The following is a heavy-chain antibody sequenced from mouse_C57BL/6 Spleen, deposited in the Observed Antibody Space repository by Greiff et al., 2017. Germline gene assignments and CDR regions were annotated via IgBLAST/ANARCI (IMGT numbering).Heavy chain of an antibody. V-gene: IGHV1-26*01. Sequence: VQLQQSGAELVKPGASVKLSCKASGYTFTDYYMNWVKQSHGKSLEWIGDINPNNGGTSYNQKFKGKATLTVDKSSSTAYMALRSLTSEDSAVYYCARCLWGWWYLDVGGTGTTVTVSS. CDR1: GYTFTDYY. D-gene: IGHD1-1*02. J-gene: IGHJ1*03. CDR3: ARCLWGWWYLDV. CDR2: INPNNGGT.